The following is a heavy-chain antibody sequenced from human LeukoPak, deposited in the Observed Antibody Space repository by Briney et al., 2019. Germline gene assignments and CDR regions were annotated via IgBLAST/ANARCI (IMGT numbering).Heavy chain of an antibody. CDR3: AKDLSMGSSWYPLGY. J-gene: IGHJ4*02. Sequence: GGSLRLSXAASGFTFSDYYMSWIRQAPGKGLEWVSAISGSGGSTYYADSVKGRFTISRDNSKNTLYLQMNSLRAEDTAVYYCAKDLSMGSSWYPLGYWGQGTLVTVSS. V-gene: IGHV3-23*01. D-gene: IGHD6-13*01. CDR2: ISGSGGST. CDR1: GFTFSDYY.